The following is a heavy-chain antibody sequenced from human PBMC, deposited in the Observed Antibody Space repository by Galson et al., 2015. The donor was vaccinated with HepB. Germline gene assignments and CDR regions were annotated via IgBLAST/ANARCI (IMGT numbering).Heavy chain of an antibody. CDR3: ARESVVVPAATPYYLDY. Sequence: SCKASGYTFSRYAIHWVRQAPGQRLEWMGWINVGNGNIKYSQKFQGRVTITRDTSASTAYMELRSLRFEDTAVYYCARESVVVPAATPYYLDYWGQGTLVTVSS. CDR1: GYTFSRYA. CDR2: INVGNGNI. V-gene: IGHV1-3*01. D-gene: IGHD2-2*01. J-gene: IGHJ4*02.